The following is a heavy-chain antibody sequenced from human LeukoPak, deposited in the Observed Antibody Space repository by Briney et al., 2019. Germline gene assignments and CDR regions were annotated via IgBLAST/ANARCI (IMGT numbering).Heavy chain of an antibody. CDR3: ASWVRNYGDDPTPFDY. D-gene: IGHD4-17*01. CDR1: GGTFSSYA. CDR2: IIPIFGTA. Sequence: SVKVSCKASGGTFSSYAISWVRQAPGQGLEWMGGIIPIFGTANYAQKFQGRVTITADESTSTAYMELSSLRSEDTAVYYCASWVRNYGDDPTPFDYWGQGTLVTVSS. V-gene: IGHV1-69*13. J-gene: IGHJ4*02.